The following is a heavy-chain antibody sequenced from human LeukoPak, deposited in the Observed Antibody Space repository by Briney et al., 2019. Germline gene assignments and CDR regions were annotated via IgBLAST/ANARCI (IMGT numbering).Heavy chain of an antibody. CDR1: GDSVGSHY. CDR2: IFYVGST. Sequence: SETLSLTCTVSGDSVGSHYWSWVRQPPGKGLEWIGYIFYVGSTNYNPSLKSRVTISVDTSKNQFSLKLNSVTAADTAVYYCARDYYDSRGEAFDIWGQGTMVTVSS. D-gene: IGHD3-22*01. J-gene: IGHJ3*02. CDR3: ARDYYDSRGEAFDI. V-gene: IGHV4-59*02.